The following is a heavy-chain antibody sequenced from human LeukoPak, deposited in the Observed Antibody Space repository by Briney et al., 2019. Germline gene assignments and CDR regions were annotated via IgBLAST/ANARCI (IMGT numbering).Heavy chain of an antibody. CDR2: INPHSGGT. J-gene: IGHJ4*02. D-gene: IGHD2-2*01. CDR1: GYTFTGYY. CDR3: ARDVGEYCSSINCYASHY. Sequence: ASVKVSCKASGYTFTGYYIHWVRQAPGQGLEWMGWINPHSGGTDYAQKFQGGVTMTRDMSITTAYMELSSLRSDDTAVYYCARDVGEYCSSINCYASHYWGQGTLVTVSP. V-gene: IGHV1-2*02.